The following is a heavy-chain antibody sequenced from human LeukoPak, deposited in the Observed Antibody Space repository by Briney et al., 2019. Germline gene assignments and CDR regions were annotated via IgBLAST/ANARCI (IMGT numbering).Heavy chain of an antibody. CDR3: ARDDSLYCSSTSCPDAFDI. J-gene: IGHJ3*02. V-gene: IGHV1-18*01. CDR2: ISAYNGNT. CDR1: GYTFTSYG. Sequence: ASVKVSCKASGYTFTSYGICWVRQAPGQGLEWMGWISAYNGNTNYAQKLQGRVTMTTDTSTSTAYMELRSLRSDDTAVYYCARDDSLYCSSTSCPDAFDIWGQGTMVTVSS. D-gene: IGHD2-2*01.